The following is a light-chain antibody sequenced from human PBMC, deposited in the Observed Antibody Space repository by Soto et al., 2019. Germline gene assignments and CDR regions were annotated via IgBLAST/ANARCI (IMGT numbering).Light chain of an antibody. CDR2: AAS. CDR3: QQANSFPRT. V-gene: IGKV1-12*01. CDR1: QSISSY. Sequence: DIQMTQSPSSLSASVGDRVTITCRASQSISSYLDWYQQKPGKAPKLLIYAASSLQSGVPSRFSGSGSGRDFTLTISSLQPEDFAAYYCQQANSFPRTFGQGTKVDIK. J-gene: IGKJ1*01.